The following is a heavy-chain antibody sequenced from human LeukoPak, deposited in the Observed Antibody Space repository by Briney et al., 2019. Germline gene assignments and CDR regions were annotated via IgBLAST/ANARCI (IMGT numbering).Heavy chain of an antibody. CDR2: IRYDGSNK. J-gene: IGHJ4*02. D-gene: IGHD5-18*01. V-gene: IGHV3-30*02. CDR1: GFTFSSYG. CDR3: ARAEIGRFGYGYSNDY. Sequence: GGSLRLSCAASGFTFSSYGMYWVRQAPGKGLEWVAFIRYDGSNKYYADSVKGRFTISRDNSKNTLYLQMNSLRAEDTAVYYCARAEIGRFGYGYSNDYWGQGTLVTVFS.